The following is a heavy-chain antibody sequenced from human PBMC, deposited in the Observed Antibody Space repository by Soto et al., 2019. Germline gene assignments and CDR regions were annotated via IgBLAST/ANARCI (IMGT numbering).Heavy chain of an antibody. CDR3: ARDHYGSGNYYFDY. Sequence: GGSLRLSCAASGFTFSTYSMNWVRQAPGKGLEWVSFISSSSSYMNYADSVKGRFTISRDNAKNSLYLHMNSLRAEDTAVYYCARDHYGSGNYYFDYWGQGTLVXVSS. V-gene: IGHV3-21*01. D-gene: IGHD3-10*01. J-gene: IGHJ4*02. CDR2: ISSSSSYM. CDR1: GFTFSTYS.